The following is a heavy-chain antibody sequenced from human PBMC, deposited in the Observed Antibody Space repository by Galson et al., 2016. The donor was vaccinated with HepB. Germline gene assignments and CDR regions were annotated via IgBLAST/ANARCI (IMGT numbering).Heavy chain of an antibody. CDR3: ARKAAPVDSWYFTL. D-gene: IGHD3-9*01. V-gene: IGHV4-31*03. CDR1: GGSISKGAFF. J-gene: IGHJ2*01. Sequence: TLSLTCSVSGGSISKGAFFWSWIRQYPGKGLEWIGNVHYSGDTYCNPSLKSRVNISVDPSRNQFFLTLNSVTAADTAVYYCARKAAPVDSWYFTLWGRGTLVTVSS. CDR2: VHYSGDT.